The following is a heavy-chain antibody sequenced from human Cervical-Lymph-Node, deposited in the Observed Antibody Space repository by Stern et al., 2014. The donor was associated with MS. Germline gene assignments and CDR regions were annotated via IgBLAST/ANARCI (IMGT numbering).Heavy chain of an antibody. V-gene: IGHV1-24*01. D-gene: IGHD3-10*01. CDR2: FDPEDGET. Sequence: QVQLVQSGAEVKKPGASVKVSCKVSGSTLTDFFMHWVRQPPGKGLEWMGGFDPEDGETIYAQNFQGRVTMTEDTSTDTTYMEFSSRRSDDTALYSCATDYNYGGQGTLVTVSS. CDR3: ATDYNY. J-gene: IGHJ4*02. CDR1: GSTLTDFF.